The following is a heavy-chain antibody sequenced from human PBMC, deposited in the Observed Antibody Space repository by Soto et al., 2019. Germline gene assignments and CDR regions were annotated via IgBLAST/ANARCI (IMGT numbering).Heavy chain of an antibody. Sequence: GSLRLSCAASGFTFSSYSMNWVRQAPGKGLEWVSYISSSSSTIYYADSVKGRFTISRDNAKNSLYLQMNSLRDEDTAVYYCARSYYYDSSGYLVRFDYWGQGTLVTVSS. J-gene: IGHJ4*02. CDR3: ARSYYYDSSGYLVRFDY. D-gene: IGHD3-22*01. V-gene: IGHV3-48*02. CDR1: GFTFSSYS. CDR2: ISSSSSTI.